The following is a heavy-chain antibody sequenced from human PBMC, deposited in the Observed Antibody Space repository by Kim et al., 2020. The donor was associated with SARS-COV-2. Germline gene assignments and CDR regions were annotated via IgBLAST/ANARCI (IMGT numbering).Heavy chain of an antibody. CDR1: GGSISSYY. CDR2: IYYSGST. V-gene: IGHV4-59*08. D-gene: IGHD6-6*01. CDR3: AAQPDFEYSSSFVWGY. J-gene: IGHJ4*02. Sequence: SETLSLTCTVSGGSISSYYWSWIRQPPGKGLEWIGYIYYSGSTNYNPSLKSRVTISVDTSKNQFSLKLSSVTAADTAVYYCAAQPDFEYSSSFVWGYWGQGTLVTVSS.